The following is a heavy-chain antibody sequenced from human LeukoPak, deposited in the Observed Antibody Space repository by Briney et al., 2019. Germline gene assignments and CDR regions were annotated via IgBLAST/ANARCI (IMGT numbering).Heavy chain of an antibody. CDR2: IYPDDSDT. D-gene: IGHD6-19*01. CDR1: GYSFTNYW. CDR3: AREAGISVAGTPWFDP. Sequence: GESLKISCKGSGYSFTNYWIGWVRQMPGKGLEWMGIIYPDDSDTRYSPSFQGRVTISADKSISTAYLQWSSLKSSDTAMYYCAREAGISVAGTPWFDPWGQGTLVTVSS. J-gene: IGHJ5*02. V-gene: IGHV5-51*01.